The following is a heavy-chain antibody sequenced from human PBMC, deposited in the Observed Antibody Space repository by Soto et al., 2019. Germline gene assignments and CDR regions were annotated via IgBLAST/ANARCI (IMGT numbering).Heavy chain of an antibody. CDR3: AKGTAYCSGGTCPGFDYYGMDV. CDR2: ISYDGSNK. CDR1: GFTFSTYG. Sequence: AGGSLRLSCAASGFTFSTYGMHWVRQAPGKGLEWVALISYDGSNKFYVDSVKGRFTISRDNSKNTLYLQMNSLRVEDTAVYYCAKGTAYCSGGTCPGFDYYGMDVWGQGTTVTVSS. V-gene: IGHV3-30*18. J-gene: IGHJ6*02. D-gene: IGHD2-15*01.